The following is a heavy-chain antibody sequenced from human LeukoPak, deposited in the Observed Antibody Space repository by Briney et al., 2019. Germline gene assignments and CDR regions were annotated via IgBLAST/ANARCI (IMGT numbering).Heavy chain of an antibody. J-gene: IGHJ4*02. V-gene: IGHV3-30-3*01. CDR3: ARDARYYDILTGYPLFDY. CDR1: GITFSSYA. Sequence: GRSLRLSCAASGITFSSYAMHWVRQAPGKGLEWVAVISHDGSNKYYADSVKGRFTISRDNSKNTLYLQMNSLRAEETAVYFCARDARYYDILTGYPLFDYWGQGTLVTVSS. D-gene: IGHD3-9*01. CDR2: ISHDGSNK.